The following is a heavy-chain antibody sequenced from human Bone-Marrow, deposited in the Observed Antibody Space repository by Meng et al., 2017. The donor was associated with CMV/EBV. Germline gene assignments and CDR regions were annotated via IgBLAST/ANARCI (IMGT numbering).Heavy chain of an antibody. Sequence: SETLSLTCTVSGYSISSGFHWGWIRQPPGKGLEWIAIIHHSGTTYYNSSLQSRVTILVDTSKNQFSLKVSSVTAADTAVYYCLQLELRLPRFWGQGTTATVSS. CDR3: LQLELRLPRF. CDR1: GYSISSGFH. V-gene: IGHV4-38-2*02. D-gene: IGHD1-1*01. CDR2: IHHSGTT. J-gene: IGHJ6*02.